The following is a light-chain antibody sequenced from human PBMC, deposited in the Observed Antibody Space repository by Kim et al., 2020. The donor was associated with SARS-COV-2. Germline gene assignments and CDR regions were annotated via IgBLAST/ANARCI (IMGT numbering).Light chain of an antibody. V-gene: IGLV1-47*01. J-gene: IGLJ3*02. CDR3: AAWDDSLSGGV. Sequence: GPRVTMSSSGSSSNIGSNFVYWYQQFPGTPPKLLIYQNNQRPSGVPDRFSGSKSGTSASLAISGLRSEDEAHYYCAAWDDSLSGGVFGGGTQLTVL. CDR1: SSNIGSNF. CDR2: QNN.